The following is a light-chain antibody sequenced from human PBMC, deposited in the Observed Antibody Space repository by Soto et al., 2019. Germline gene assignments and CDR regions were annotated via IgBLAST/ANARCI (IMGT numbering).Light chain of an antibody. V-gene: IGKV3-15*01. Sequence: EIVMMQSPATLSVSPGERATLSCRASQSVSSTLAWYQQKPGQAPRLLIYGASTRATGIPARFSGSGSGTEFTLTISSLQSEDFAVYYCQQYNNWPPYTFGQGTKLEIK. J-gene: IGKJ2*01. CDR1: QSVSST. CDR2: GAS. CDR3: QQYNNWPPYT.